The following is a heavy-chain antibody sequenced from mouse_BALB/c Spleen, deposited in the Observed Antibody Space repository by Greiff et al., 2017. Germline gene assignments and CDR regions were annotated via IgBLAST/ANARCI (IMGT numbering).Heavy chain of an antibody. CDR1: GYSFTGYY. D-gene: IGHD1-2*01. Sequence: LVKTGASVKISCKASGYSFTGYYMHWVKQSHGKSLEWIGYISCYNGATSYNQKFKGKATFTVDTSSSTAYMQFNSLTSEDSAVYYCARARAITTATGGYFDVWGAGTTVTVSS. V-gene: IGHV1S34*01. CDR3: ARARAITTATGGYFDV. J-gene: IGHJ1*01. CDR2: ISCYNGAT.